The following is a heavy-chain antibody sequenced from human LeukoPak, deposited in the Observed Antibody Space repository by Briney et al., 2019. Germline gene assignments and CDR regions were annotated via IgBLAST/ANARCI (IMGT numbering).Heavy chain of an antibody. CDR2: IYSSGST. D-gene: IGHD2-15*01. CDR1: GGSISIYH. Sequence: SETLSLTCTVSGGSISIYHWSWIRQPPGKGLEWIGYIYSSGSTSYNPSLKSRVAISVDTSKNQFSLKLSSVTAADTAVYYCARRISGGSSDYWGQGTLVTVSS. CDR3: ARRISGGSSDY. V-gene: IGHV4-59*08. J-gene: IGHJ4*02.